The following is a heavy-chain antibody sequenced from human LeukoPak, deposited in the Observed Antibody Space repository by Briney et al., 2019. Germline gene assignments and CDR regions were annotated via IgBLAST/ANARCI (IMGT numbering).Heavy chain of an antibody. J-gene: IGHJ4*02. CDR1: GFTFSSYS. CDR3: ARRGVVGATTIDY. Sequence: GGSLRLSCAASGFTFSSYSMNWVRQAPGKGLEWVSSISSSSSYIYYADSVKGRFTISRDNAKNSLYLQMNSLRAEDTAVYYCARRGVVGATTIDYWGQGTLVTVSS. V-gene: IGHV3-21*01. D-gene: IGHD1-26*01. CDR2: ISSSSSYI.